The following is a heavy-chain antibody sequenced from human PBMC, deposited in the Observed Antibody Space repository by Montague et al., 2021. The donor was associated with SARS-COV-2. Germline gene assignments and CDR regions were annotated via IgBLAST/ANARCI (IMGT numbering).Heavy chain of an antibody. J-gene: IGHJ6*02. CDR3: ARVRYYGSGTSLGMDV. CDR1: GGSINSYY. CDR2: IYTSGRT. V-gene: IGHV4-4*07. Sequence: SETLSLTCGVSGGSINSYYWSWIRQPAGKGLEWIGRIYTSGRTNHSPSLKSRVTISVDTSRNHLPLKLSSVTAADTAVYYCARVRYYGSGTSLGMDVWGQGTTVTVSS. D-gene: IGHD3-10*01.